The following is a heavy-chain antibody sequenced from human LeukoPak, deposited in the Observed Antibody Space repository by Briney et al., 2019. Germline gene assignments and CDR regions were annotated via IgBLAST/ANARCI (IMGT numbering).Heavy chain of an antibody. D-gene: IGHD1-26*01. CDR3: AKGQSGSYYY. CDR1: GFTFSSYW. Sequence: GGSLRLSCAASGFTFSSYWMSWVRQAPGKGLEWVAVISYDGSNKYYADSVKGRFTISRDNSKNTLYLQMNSLRAEDTAVYYCAKGQSGSYYYWGQGTLVTVSS. J-gene: IGHJ4*02. CDR2: ISYDGSNK. V-gene: IGHV3-30*18.